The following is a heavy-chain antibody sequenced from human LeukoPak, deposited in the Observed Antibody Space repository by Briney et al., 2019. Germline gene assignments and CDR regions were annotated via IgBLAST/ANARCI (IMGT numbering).Heavy chain of an antibody. CDR3: TRDPPVSLDYYYYYMDV. CDR2: ISAYNGNT. D-gene: IGHD4-11*01. CDR1: GYTFTGYG. J-gene: IGHJ6*03. V-gene: IGHV1-18*01. Sequence: ASVKVSCKASGYTFTGYGISWVQQAPGQGLEWMGWISAYNGNTNYPQKVQGRVTMTIDTSTSTAYMELRSLRSDDTAVYYCTRDPPVSLDYYYYYMDVWGEGTTVTVSS.